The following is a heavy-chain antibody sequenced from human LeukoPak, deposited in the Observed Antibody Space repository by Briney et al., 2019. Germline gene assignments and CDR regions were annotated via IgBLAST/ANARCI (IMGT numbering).Heavy chain of an antibody. Sequence: GASVKVSCKASGYTFTGYYMHWVRQAPGQGLEWMGWINPNSGGTNYAQKFQGRVTMTRDTSISTAYMELSRLRSDDTAVYYCASRNWNYDNWFDPWGQGTLVTVSS. CDR3: ASRNWNYDNWFDP. J-gene: IGHJ5*02. D-gene: IGHD1-7*01. CDR1: GYTFTGYY. CDR2: INPNSGGT. V-gene: IGHV1-2*02.